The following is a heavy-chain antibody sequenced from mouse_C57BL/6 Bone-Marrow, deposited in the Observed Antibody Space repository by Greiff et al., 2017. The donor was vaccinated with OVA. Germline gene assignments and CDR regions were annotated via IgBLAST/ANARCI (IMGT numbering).Heavy chain of an antibody. CDR3: ARGSYFDV. CDR2: FYPGSGNT. CDR1: GYSFTSYY. V-gene: IGHV1-66*01. Sequence: VQLQQSGPELVKPGASVKISCKASGYSFTSYYIHWVKQRPGQGLEWIGWFYPGSGNTTSNEKFKGKATLTAETSSRTAYMQLSSLTSEDSAVYDCARGSYFDVWGTGTTVTVSS. J-gene: IGHJ1*03.